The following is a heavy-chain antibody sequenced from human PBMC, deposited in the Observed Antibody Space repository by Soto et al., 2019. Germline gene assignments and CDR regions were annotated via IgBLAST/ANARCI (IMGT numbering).Heavy chain of an antibody. CDR2: IWYDGSNK. D-gene: IGHD2-15*01. CDR3: ARDGYCSGGSCYSVPVFDY. CDR1: GFTFSSYG. V-gene: IGHV3-33*01. Sequence: QVQLVEAGGGVVQPGRSLRLSCAASGFTFSSYGMHWVRQAPGKGLERVAVIWYDGSNKYYADSVKGRFTISRDNSKNTLYLQMNSLRAEDTAAYYCARDGYCSGGSCYSVPVFDYWGQGTLVTVSS. J-gene: IGHJ4*02.